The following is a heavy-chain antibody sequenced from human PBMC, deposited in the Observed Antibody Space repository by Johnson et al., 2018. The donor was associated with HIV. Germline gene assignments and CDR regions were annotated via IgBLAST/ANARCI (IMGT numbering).Heavy chain of an antibody. D-gene: IGHD3-22*01. CDR3: ARGRLISMIVSAGAFDI. V-gene: IGHV3-66*01. J-gene: IGHJ3*02. CDR2: IYSGGYT. Sequence: VQLVESGGGLVQPGGSLRLSCAASGFTFSSNYMSWVRQAPGKGLEWVSVIYSGGYTYSADSVKGRFTISRDNSKNSLYLQMNSLRDEDTAFYYCARGRLISMIVSAGAFDIWGQGTMVTVSS. CDR1: GFTFSSNY.